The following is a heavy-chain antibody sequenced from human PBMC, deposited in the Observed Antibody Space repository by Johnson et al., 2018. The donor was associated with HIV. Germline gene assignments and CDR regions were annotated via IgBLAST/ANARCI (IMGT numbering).Heavy chain of an antibody. D-gene: IGHD3-16*01. V-gene: IGHV3-30*18. CDR2: ISYDGSNK. J-gene: IGHJ3*02. CDR3: AKRPVWAPRDAFDI. CDR1: GFTFSSYG. Sequence: QVQLVESGGGVVQPGRSLRLSCAASGFTFSSYGMYWVRQAPGKGLEWVALISYDGSNKKKADSVKGRFTISRDNSKNTLYLQMNSLRAEDTAVYYCAKRPVWAPRDAFDIWGQGTMVTVSS.